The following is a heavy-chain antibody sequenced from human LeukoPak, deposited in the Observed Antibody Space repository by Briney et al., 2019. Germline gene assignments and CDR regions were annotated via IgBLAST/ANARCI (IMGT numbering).Heavy chain of an antibody. CDR1: GFTFSSYG. J-gene: IGHJ6*03. V-gene: IGHV3-30*02. Sequence: GGSLRLSCAASGFTFSSYGMHWVRQAPGKGLEWVAFIRYDGSNKYYADSVKGRFTISRDNSKNTLYLQMNSLRAEDTAVYYCAKSRTRYYYYYMDVWGKGTTVTVSS. CDR3: AKSRTRYYYYYMDV. CDR2: IRYDGSNK.